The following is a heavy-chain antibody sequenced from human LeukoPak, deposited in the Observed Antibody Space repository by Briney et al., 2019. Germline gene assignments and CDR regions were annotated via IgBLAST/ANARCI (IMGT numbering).Heavy chain of an antibody. CDR1: GVSISNYY. D-gene: IGHD5-18*01. J-gene: IGHJ5*02. CDR3: TSGYQTFDP. CDR2: IHFSGST. Sequence: PSETLSLTCTASGVSISNYYGNWVRQSPGKGLEWIGYIHFSGSTNYNPSLKSRVTISTDTSKNQFSLNLRSVTAADAAVYYCTSGYQTFDPWGQGTLVTVSS. V-gene: IGHV4-59*01.